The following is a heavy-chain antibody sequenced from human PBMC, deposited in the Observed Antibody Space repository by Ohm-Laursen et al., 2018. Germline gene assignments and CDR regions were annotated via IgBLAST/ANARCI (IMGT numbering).Heavy chain of an antibody. CDR3: VKESGESGLAGPKGDFDY. CDR1: GFTFSRYE. V-gene: IGHV3-48*03. D-gene: IGHD3-10*01. J-gene: IGHJ4*02. CDR2: ISSSGNTI. Sequence: SLRLSCAASGFTFSRYEMNWVRQAPGKGLEWVSYISSSGNTIYYADSVKGRFTISRDNAKNSLYLRMNSLRAEDTAVYHCVKESGESGLAGPKGDFDYWGQGTLVTVSS.